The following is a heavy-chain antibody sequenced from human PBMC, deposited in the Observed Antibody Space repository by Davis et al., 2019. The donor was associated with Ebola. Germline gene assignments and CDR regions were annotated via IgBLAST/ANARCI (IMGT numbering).Heavy chain of an antibody. Sequence: GGSLRLSCAASGFTVSSNYMSWVRQAPGKGLEWVSAISGSSSTIYYADSVKGRFTISRDNAKNSLYLQMNSLRDEDTAVYYCARAKNYDFWSGYGYWGQGTLVTVSS. V-gene: IGHV3-48*02. J-gene: IGHJ4*02. CDR1: GFTVSSNY. D-gene: IGHD3-3*01. CDR2: ISGSSSTI. CDR3: ARAKNYDFWSGYGY.